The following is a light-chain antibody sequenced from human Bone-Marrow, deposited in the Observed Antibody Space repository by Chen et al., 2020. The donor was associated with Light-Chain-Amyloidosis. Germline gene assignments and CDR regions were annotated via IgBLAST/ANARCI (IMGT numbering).Light chain of an antibody. Sequence: SYELTQPPSVSVSPGQTARITCSGDDLPTKYAYWYQQKPGPAPVLVIHRDTERPSGISERFSGSSSGTTATLTISGVQAEDEAAYHCQSADSSGTYEVIFGRGTKLTVL. CDR3: QSADSSGTYEVI. CDR1: DLPTKY. V-gene: IGLV3-25*03. CDR2: RDT. J-gene: IGLJ2*01.